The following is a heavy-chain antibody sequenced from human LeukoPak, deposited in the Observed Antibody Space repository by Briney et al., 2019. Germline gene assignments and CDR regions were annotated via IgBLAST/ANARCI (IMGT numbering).Heavy chain of an antibody. CDR1: GYTFTSYG. CDR3: ARNSGSFHFDY. V-gene: IGHV1-18*01. Sequence: ASVKVSCKASGYTFTSYGISWVRQAPGQGLEWMGWISAYNGNTSYAQKFQGRVTMTRDTSTSTVYMELSSLRSEDTAVYYCARNSGSFHFDYWGQGTLVTVSS. J-gene: IGHJ4*02. D-gene: IGHD1-26*01. CDR2: ISAYNGNT.